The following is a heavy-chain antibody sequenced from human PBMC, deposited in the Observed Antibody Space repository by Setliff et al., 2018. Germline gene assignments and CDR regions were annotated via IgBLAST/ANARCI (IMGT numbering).Heavy chain of an antibody. CDR2: IYHSGST. CDR3: ARVTYYYDSSGCPDY. J-gene: IGHJ4*02. CDR1: GGSISSDDYY. D-gene: IGHD3-22*01. V-gene: IGHV4-30-4*01. Sequence: SETLSLTCTVSGGSISSDDYYWSWIRQPPGKGLEWIGYIYHSGSTYYNPSLKSRVTISVDTSKNQFSLKLSSVTAADTAVYYCARVTYYYDSSGCPDYWGQGTLVTVSS.